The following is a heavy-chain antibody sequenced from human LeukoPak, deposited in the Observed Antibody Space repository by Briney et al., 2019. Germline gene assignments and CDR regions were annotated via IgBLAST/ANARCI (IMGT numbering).Heavy chain of an antibody. V-gene: IGHV1-8*03. CDR3: GRLTGVPKHYYYYMDV. J-gene: IGHJ6*03. CDR1: GYTFTSYD. CDR2: MNPNSGNT. Sequence: ASVKVSCKASGYTFTSYDINWVRQATGQGLEWMGWMNPNSGNTGYAQKFQGRVTITRNTSISTAYMELSSLRSEDTAVYYCGRLTGVPKHYYYYMDVWGKGPRSPSP. D-gene: IGHD1-14*01.